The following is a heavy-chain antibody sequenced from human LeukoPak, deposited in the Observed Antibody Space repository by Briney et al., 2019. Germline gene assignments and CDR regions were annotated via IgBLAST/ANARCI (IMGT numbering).Heavy chain of an antibody. CDR1: GYTFTTYW. J-gene: IGHJ4*02. CDR2: IYPGDSDP. Sequence: GESLKISCKGSGYTFTTYWIGWVRQMPGKGLEWVGIIYPGDSDPRYSPSFQGQVTISADKSISTAYLQWSSLKASDSAMYYRARHGLGSSWFGFDYRGQGTLVTVSS. V-gene: IGHV5-51*01. CDR3: ARHGLGSSWFGFDY. D-gene: IGHD6-13*01.